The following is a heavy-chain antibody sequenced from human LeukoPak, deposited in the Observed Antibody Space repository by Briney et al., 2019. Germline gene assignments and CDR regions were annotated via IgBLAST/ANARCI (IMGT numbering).Heavy chain of an antibody. CDR3: ARESNWGGDAFDI. CDR2: IKQDGSDI. J-gene: IGHJ3*02. Sequence: GGSLRLSCAASGFTFSSYWMNWVRQAPGKGLEWVANIKQDGSDIYYVDSVKGRFTISRDNAKNSLYLQMNSLRAEDAAVYYCARESNWGGDAFDIWGLGTMVTVSS. V-gene: IGHV3-7*01. CDR1: GFTFSSYW. D-gene: IGHD7-27*01.